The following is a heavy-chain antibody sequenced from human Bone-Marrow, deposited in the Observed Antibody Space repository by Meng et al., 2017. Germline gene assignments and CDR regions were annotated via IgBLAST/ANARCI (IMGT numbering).Heavy chain of an antibody. Sequence: GESLKISCAASGFTFSSYAMHWVRQAPGKGLEWVAVISYDGSNKYYADSVKGRFTISRDNSKNTLYLQMNSLRAEDTAVYYCARDANPYYYDSSGYYYNWFDPWGQGTLVTV. CDR3: ARDANPYYYDSSGYYYNWFDP. J-gene: IGHJ5*02. D-gene: IGHD3-22*01. CDR1: GFTFSSYA. CDR2: ISYDGSNK. V-gene: IGHV3-30*01.